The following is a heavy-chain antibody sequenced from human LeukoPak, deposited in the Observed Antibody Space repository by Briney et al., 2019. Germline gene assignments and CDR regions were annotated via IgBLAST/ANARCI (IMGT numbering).Heavy chain of an antibody. CDR3: ARVTYGSGSFNWFDP. CDR1: GGSISSYY. Sequence: SETLSLTCAVSGGSISSYYWSWIRQPPGKGLEWIGYIYYSGSTNYNPSLKSRVTISVDTSKNQFSLKLSSVTAADTAVYYCARVTYGSGSFNWFDPWGQGTLVTVSS. V-gene: IGHV4-59*08. CDR2: IYYSGST. D-gene: IGHD3-10*01. J-gene: IGHJ5*02.